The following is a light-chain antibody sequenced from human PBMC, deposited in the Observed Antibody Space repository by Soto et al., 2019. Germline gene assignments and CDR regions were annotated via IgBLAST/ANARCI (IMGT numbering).Light chain of an antibody. J-gene: IGKJ3*01. CDR2: GAS. Sequence: EIVMTQSPATPSVSPGERATLSCRASQSVSSNLAWYQQKPGQAPRLIIYGASTRATGIPARFSGSGSGTEFTLTISSLQSEDFAVYYCQQYGSTPFTFGPGTKVDIK. V-gene: IGKV3-15*01. CDR3: QQYGSTPFT. CDR1: QSVSSN.